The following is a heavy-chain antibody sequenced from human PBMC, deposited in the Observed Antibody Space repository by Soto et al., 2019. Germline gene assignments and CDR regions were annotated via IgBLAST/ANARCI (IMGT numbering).Heavy chain of an antibody. CDR2: ISYDGSNK. J-gene: IGHJ4*02. CDR1: GFTFSSYG. CDR3: AKDRVIAVAGPGY. V-gene: IGHV3-30*18. D-gene: IGHD6-19*01. Sequence: QVQLVESGGGVVQPGRSLRLSCAASGFTFSSYGMHWVRQAPGKGLEGAAVISYDGSNKYYADSVKGRFTISRDNSKNTLYLQMISLRAEDTAVYYCAKDRVIAVAGPGYWGQGTLVTVSS.